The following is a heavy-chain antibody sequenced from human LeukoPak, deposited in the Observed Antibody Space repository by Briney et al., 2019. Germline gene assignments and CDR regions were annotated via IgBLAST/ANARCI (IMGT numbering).Heavy chain of an antibody. CDR1: GFMFTDYY. D-gene: IGHD6-25*01. Sequence: GGSLRLSCAASGFMFTDYYMSWFRQTPGKGLEWLSYITPSSAYTNFADSVKGRFTISRDNAKNSLYLQMNSLRVEDTAVYYCARDLVVAATTGGYYFEYWGQGTLVTVSS. J-gene: IGHJ4*02. CDR3: ARDLVVAATTGGYYFEY. CDR2: ITPSSAYT. V-gene: IGHV3-11*05.